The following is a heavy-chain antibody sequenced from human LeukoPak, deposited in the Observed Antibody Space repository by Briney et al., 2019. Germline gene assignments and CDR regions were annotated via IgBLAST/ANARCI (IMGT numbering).Heavy chain of an antibody. D-gene: IGHD2-15*01. CDR3: AKARGYCSGGSCYSGFDY. V-gene: IGHV3-15*01. CDR1: GFTFTDVW. J-gene: IGHJ4*02. CDR2: IISKTGGGTT. Sequence: PGGSLRLSCAASGFTFTDVWMSWVRQTPGKGLEWVGRIISKTGGGTTDYAAPVKGRFTISRDNSKNTLYLQMNSLRAEDTAIYYCAKARGYCSGGSCYSGFDYWGQGTLVTVSS.